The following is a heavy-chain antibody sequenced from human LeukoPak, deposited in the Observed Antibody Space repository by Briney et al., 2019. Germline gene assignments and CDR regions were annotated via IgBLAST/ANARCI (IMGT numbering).Heavy chain of an antibody. CDR2: MNPNSGNT. Sequence: ASVKVSCKASGYTFTSYYMHWVRQATGQGLEWMGWMNPNSGNTGYAQKFQGRVTMTRNTSISTAYMELSSLRSEDTAVYYCASSTMIVAYYYGMDVWGQGTTVTVSS. V-gene: IGHV1-8*02. CDR3: ASSTMIVAYYYGMDV. CDR1: GYTFTSYY. D-gene: IGHD3-22*01. J-gene: IGHJ6*02.